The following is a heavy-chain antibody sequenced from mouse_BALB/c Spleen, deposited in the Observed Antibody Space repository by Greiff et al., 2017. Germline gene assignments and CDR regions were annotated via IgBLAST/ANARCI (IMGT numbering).Heavy chain of an antibody. CDR2: INPSNGGT. Sequence: VQLVESGAELVKPGASVKLSCKASGYTFTSYYMYWVKQRPGQGLEWIGEINPSNGGTNFNEKFKSKATLTVDKSSSTAYMQLSSLTSEDSAVYYCTRDYGSSYYFDYWGQGTTLTVSS. V-gene: IGHV1S81*02. J-gene: IGHJ2*01. D-gene: IGHD1-1*01. CDR3: TRDYGSSYYFDY. CDR1: GYTFTSYY.